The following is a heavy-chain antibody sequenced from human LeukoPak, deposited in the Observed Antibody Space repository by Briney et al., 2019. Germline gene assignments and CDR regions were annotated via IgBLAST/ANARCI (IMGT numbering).Heavy chain of an antibody. D-gene: IGHD3-10*01. Sequence: SVKVSCKASGGTFSSYAISWVRQAPGQGLEWMGRIITIFGTANYAQKFQGRVTITTDESTSTAYMELSSLRSEDTAVYYCARGPLYGSGSYPLDYWGQGTLVTVSS. J-gene: IGHJ4*02. CDR1: GGTFSSYA. V-gene: IGHV1-69*05. CDR2: IITIFGTA. CDR3: ARGPLYGSGSYPLDY.